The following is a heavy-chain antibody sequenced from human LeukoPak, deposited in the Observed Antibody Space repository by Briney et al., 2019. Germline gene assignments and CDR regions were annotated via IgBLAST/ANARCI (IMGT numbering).Heavy chain of an antibody. Sequence: GGSLRLSCAASGFTFSSYWMSWVRQAPGKGLEWVANIKQDGSEKYYVDSVKGRFTISRDNAKNSLYLQMNSLRAEDTALYYCAKAPIHYYGSGSYFDYWGQGTLVTVSS. CDR3: AKAPIHYYGSGSYFDY. CDR2: IKQDGSEK. J-gene: IGHJ4*02. CDR1: GFTFSSYW. D-gene: IGHD3-10*01. V-gene: IGHV3-7*03.